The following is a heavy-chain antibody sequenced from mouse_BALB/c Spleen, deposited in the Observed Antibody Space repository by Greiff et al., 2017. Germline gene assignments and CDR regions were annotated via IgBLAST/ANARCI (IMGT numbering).Heavy chain of an antibody. CDR3: ARSNYRYDYFDY. J-gene: IGHJ2*01. V-gene: IGHV1-54*01. CDR1: GYAFTNYL. CDR2: INPGSGGT. D-gene: IGHD2-14*01. Sequence: VQLQQSGAELVRPGTSVKVSCKASGYAFTNYLIEWVKQRPGQGLEWIGVINPGSGGTNYNEKFKGKATLTADKSSSTAYMQLSSLTSDDSAVYFCARSNYRYDYFDYRGQGTTLTVSS.